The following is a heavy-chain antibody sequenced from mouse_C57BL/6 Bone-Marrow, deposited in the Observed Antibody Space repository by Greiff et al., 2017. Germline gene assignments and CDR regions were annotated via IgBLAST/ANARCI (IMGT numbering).Heavy chain of an antibody. CDR2: INPNNGGT. CDR1: GYTFTDYN. D-gene: IGHD1-1*01. J-gene: IGHJ1*03. V-gene: IGHV1-18*01. Sequence: VQLQQSGPELVKPGASVKIPCKASGYTFTDYNMDWVKQSHGKSLEWIGDINPNNGGTISNQKFKGKATLTVDKSSSTAYRALISLTSADTAVYYCANTTVGATDWYFDVWGTGTTVTVSS. CDR3: ANTTVGATDWYFDV.